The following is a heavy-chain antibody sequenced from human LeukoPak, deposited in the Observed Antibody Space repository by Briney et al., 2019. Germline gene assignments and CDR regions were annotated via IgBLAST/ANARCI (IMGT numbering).Heavy chain of an antibody. CDR1: GFTFTSYT. CDR3: ATYRQTSEFDP. D-gene: IGHD1-14*01. J-gene: IGHJ5*02. Sequence: PGGSLRLSCTASGFTFTSYTMSWVRQAPGKGLEWISCISVNSGTIKYADSVKGRFTISRDNAKDSLYLQMNSLRDEDTAVYYCATYRQTSEFDPWGQGTLVTVSS. CDR2: ISVNSGTI. V-gene: IGHV3-48*02.